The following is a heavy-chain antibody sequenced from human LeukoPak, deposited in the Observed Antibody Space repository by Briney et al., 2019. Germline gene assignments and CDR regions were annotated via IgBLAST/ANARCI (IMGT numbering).Heavy chain of an antibody. CDR3: ASQRLRARRGFDP. V-gene: IGHV4-31*03. D-gene: IGHD4-17*01. CDR2: IYYSGST. CDR1: GGSISSGGYY. Sequence: NPSQTLSLTCTVSGGSISSGGYYWSWIRQHPGKGLEWIGYIYYSGSTYYNPSLKSRVTISVDTSKNQFSLKLSSVTAADTAVYYCASQRLRARRGFDPWGQGTLVTVSS. J-gene: IGHJ5*02.